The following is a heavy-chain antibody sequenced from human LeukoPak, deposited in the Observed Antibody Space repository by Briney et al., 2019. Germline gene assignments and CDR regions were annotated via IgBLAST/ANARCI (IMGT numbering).Heavy chain of an antibody. J-gene: IGHJ5*02. CDR1: DGSISSSSYY. Sequence: SETLSLTCTVSDGSISSSSYYWGWIRQPPGKGLEWIGSIYYSGSTYYNPSLKSRVTISVDTSKNQFSLKLSSVTAADTAVYYCARLRDGGSITIFGVVNAYNWFDPWGQGTLVTVSS. CDR2: IYYSGST. CDR3: ARLRDGGSITIFGVVNAYNWFDP. D-gene: IGHD3-3*01. V-gene: IGHV4-39*01.